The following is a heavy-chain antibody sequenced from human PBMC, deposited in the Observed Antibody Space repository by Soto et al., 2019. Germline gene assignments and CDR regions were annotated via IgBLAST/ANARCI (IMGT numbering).Heavy chain of an antibody. V-gene: IGHV3-53*01. CDR1: GFTVSSNY. D-gene: IGHD6-19*01. CDR2: IYSGGST. CDR3: ARESIAVAGTAGSNWFDP. J-gene: IGHJ5*02. Sequence: PVGSLRLSCAASGFTVSSNYMSWVRQAPGKGLEWVSVIYSGGSTYYADSVKGRFTISRDNSKNTLYLQMNSLRAEDTAVYYCARESIAVAGTAGSNWFDPWGQGTLVTVS.